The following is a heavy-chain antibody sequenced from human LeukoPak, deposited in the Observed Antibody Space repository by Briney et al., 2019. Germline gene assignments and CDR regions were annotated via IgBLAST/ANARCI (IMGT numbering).Heavy chain of an antibody. J-gene: IGHJ4*02. Sequence: GGSLRLSCVASGFTVSNKYMSWVRQAPGKGLEWVANIKQDGSEKYYVDSVKGRFTISRDNAKNSLYLQMNSLRAEDTAVYYCARLRVRPAEMTTVSTFDNWGQGTLVTVSS. CDR2: IKQDGSEK. CDR1: GFTVSNKY. V-gene: IGHV3-7*01. CDR3: ARLRVRPAEMTTVSTFDN. D-gene: IGHD4-17*01.